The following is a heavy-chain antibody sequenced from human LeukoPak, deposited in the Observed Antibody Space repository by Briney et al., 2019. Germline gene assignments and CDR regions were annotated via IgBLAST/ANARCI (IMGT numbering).Heavy chain of an antibody. Sequence: SETLSLTCTVSGGSISSSSAYWGWIRQPPGKGLEWIGSIYYSENTYYNPSLKSRVTISADTSKNQFSLTLGSVSATDTAVYYCVSPRGFSYGYFDYWGQGTLVTVSS. CDR1: GGSISSSSAY. V-gene: IGHV4-39*01. D-gene: IGHD5-18*01. CDR3: VSPRGFSYGYFDY. CDR2: IYYSENT. J-gene: IGHJ4*02.